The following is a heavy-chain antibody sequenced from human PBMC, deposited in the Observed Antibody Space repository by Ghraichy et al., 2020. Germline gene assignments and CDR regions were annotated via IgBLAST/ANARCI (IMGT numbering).Heavy chain of an antibody. Sequence: SETLSLTCTVSGGSISSVDHYWSWIRQHPGKGLEWIGYNYYSGSTYYNPSLKSRVTMSVDRSKNQFSLNLSSVTAADTAVYYCARVPRTWWSFDIWGQGTLVTVSS. CDR3: ARVPRTWWSFDI. CDR1: GGSISSVDHY. CDR2: NYYSGST. V-gene: IGHV4-31*03. J-gene: IGHJ3*02. D-gene: IGHD2-15*01.